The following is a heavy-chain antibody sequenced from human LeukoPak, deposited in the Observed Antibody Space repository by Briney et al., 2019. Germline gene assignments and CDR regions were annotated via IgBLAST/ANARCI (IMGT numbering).Heavy chain of an antibody. D-gene: IGHD3-3*01. V-gene: IGHV1-18*01. CDR2: ISAYNGNT. CDR1: GYTFTSYG. CDR3: ARVKRFLESLSYGMDV. J-gene: IGHJ6*02. Sequence: ASVKVPCKASGYTFTSYGISWVRQAPGQGLEWMGWISAYNGNTNYAQKLQGRVTMTTDTSTSTAYMELRSLRSDDTAVYYCARVKRFLESLSYGMDVWGQGTTVTVSS.